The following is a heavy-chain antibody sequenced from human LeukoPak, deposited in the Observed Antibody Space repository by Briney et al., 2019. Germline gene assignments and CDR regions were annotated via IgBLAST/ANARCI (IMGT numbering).Heavy chain of an antibody. CDR3: ARVATIYHDSSGYFLGY. Sequence: GRSLRLSCAASGFSFIYYAMHWFRQAPGKGLEWVAVISYDGSNKYYADSVKGRFTISRDNSKNTLYLHMNSLIAEDTAVYYCARVATIYHDSSGYFLGYWGQGTLVTVSS. V-gene: IGHV3-30-3*01. CDR1: GFSFIYYA. D-gene: IGHD3-22*01. CDR2: ISYDGSNK. J-gene: IGHJ4*02.